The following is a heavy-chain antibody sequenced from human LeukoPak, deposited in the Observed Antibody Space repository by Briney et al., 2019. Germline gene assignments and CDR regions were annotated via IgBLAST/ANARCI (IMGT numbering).Heavy chain of an antibody. J-gene: IGHJ4*02. D-gene: IGHD6-19*01. V-gene: IGHV3-48*03. Sequence: GGSLRLSCAASGFTSSRYEMNWVRQAPGKGLEWVSYISSSGSPISYADSVKGRFTISRDNAKNSLYLQMNSLRAEDTAVYYCARLTLFPVAGDGGWYWGQGTLVTVSS. CDR3: ARLTLFPVAGDGGWY. CDR1: GFTSSRYE. CDR2: ISSSGSPI.